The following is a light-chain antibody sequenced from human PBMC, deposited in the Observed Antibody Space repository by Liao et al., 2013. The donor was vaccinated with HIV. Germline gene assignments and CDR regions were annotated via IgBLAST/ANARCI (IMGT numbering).Light chain of an antibody. CDR2: QDT. J-gene: IGLJ1*01. V-gene: IGLV3-1*01. CDR3: QAWDSTAAV. CDR1: TLGDKY. Sequence: SYELTQPPSVSVSPGQTASITCSGDTLGDKYACWYQQRPGQSPVLVIYQDTKRPSGIPERFSASKSGHTATLTISGAQAMDEADYYCQAWDSTAAVFGTGTEVTVL.